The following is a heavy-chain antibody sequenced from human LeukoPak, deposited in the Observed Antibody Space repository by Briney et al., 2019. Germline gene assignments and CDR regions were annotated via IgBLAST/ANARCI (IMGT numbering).Heavy chain of an antibody. CDR2: INPNSGNT. Sequence: ASVKVSCKASGYTFTGYYMHWVRQAPGQGLEWMGWINPNSGNTGYAQKFQGRVTITRNTSISTAYVELSSLRSEDTAVYYCARGHGVPAAIHRGANWFDPWGQGTLVTVSS. V-gene: IGHV1-8*03. D-gene: IGHD2-2*02. J-gene: IGHJ5*02. CDR3: ARGHGVPAAIHRGANWFDP. CDR1: GYTFTGYY.